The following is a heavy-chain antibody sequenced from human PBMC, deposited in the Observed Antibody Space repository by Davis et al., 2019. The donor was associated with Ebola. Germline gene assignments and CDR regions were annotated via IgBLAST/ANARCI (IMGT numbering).Heavy chain of an antibody. CDR1: GYTFTSYA. CDR2: INAGNGNT. J-gene: IGHJ4*02. V-gene: IGHV1-3*01. CDR3: AKNKMISIAAAGTGVSYFDY. Sequence: AASVKVSCKASGYTFTSYAMHWVRQAPGQRLEWMGWINAGNGNTKYSQKFQGRVTITRDTSASTAYMELSSLRSEDTAMYYCAKNKMISIAAAGTGVSYFDYWGQGTLVTVSS. D-gene: IGHD6-13*01.